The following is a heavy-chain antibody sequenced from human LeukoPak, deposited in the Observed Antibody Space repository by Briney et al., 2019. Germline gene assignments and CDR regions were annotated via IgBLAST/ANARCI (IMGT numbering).Heavy chain of an antibody. D-gene: IGHD3-16*01. V-gene: IGHV4-34*01. CDR1: GGSFSGYY. J-gene: IGHJ5*02. CDR2: INHSGST. Sequence: SETLSLTCAVYGGSFSGYYWSWIRQPPGKVLEWIGEINHSGSTNYNPSLKSRVTISVDTSKNQFSLKLSSVTAADTAVYYCASGTFGYNWFDPWGQGTLVTVSS. CDR3: ASGTFGYNWFDP.